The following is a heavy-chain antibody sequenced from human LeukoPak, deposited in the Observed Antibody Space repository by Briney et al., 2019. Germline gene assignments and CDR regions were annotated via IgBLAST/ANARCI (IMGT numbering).Heavy chain of an antibody. V-gene: IGHV4-4*07. CDR1: GGSINNHH. J-gene: IGHJ6*02. D-gene: IGHD3-10*01. Sequence: SETLSLTCNVSGGSINNHHWSWIRQPAGKGLEWIGRVSSTGSTNYNPSLTSRLTMSVDTSNKQFSLRLRSVTAADTAVYYCARDIANSEGYWGDYFYFYGMDVWGQGTTVTVSS. CDR2: VSSTGST. CDR3: ARDIANSEGYWGDYFYFYGMDV.